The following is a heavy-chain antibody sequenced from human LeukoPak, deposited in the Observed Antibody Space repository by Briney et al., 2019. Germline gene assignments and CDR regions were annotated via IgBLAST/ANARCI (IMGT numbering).Heavy chain of an antibody. CDR2: ISYDGSNK. CDR1: GFTFRSYG. D-gene: IGHD3-10*02. CDR3: AKGSMFPDAFDI. J-gene: IGHJ3*02. V-gene: IGHV3-30*18. Sequence: GRSLRLSCAASGFTFRSYGMHWVRQAPGKGLEWVAVISYDGSNKYYADSVKGRFTISRDNSKNTLYLQMNSLRAEDTAVYYCAKGSMFPDAFDIWGQGTMVTVSS.